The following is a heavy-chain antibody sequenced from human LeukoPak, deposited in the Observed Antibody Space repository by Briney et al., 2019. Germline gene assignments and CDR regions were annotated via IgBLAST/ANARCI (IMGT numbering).Heavy chain of an antibody. CDR2: INTDGSST. J-gene: IGHJ4*02. V-gene: IGHV3-74*01. CDR1: GFTFSSYW. CDR3: SKKGQSEDYGKPG. D-gene: IGHD4-17*01. Sequence: GGSLRLSCAASGFTFSSYWMHWVRQAPGKGLVWVSRINTDGSSTSYADSVKGRFTISRGNSKNTLYLQMSSLRADDTAVYYCSKKGQSEDYGKPGWGQGTLVTVSS.